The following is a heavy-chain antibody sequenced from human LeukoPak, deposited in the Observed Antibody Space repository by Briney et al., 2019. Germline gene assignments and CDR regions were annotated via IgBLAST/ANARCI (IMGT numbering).Heavy chain of an antibody. Sequence: GGSLRLSCAASGLTFSSYAMSWVRQAPGKGLEWVSGLSATGVSTYYADSVKGRFTISRDNSKSTLYLQMNGLRADDTAIYYCAKDNGDCSGGSCYRGGGFDYWGQGTLVTVSS. CDR1: GLTFSSYA. V-gene: IGHV3-23*01. J-gene: IGHJ4*02. CDR3: AKDNGDCSGGSCYRGGGFDY. D-gene: IGHD2-15*01. CDR2: LSATGVST.